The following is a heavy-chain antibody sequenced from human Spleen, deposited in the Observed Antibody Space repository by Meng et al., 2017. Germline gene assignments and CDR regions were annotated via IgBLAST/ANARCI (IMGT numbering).Heavy chain of an antibody. J-gene: IGHJ6*02. CDR3: ARGKGAYHDSSGYRYGMDV. Sequence: ASVKVSCKASGYTFTSYGISWVRQAPGQGLAWMGWISAYNGNTNYAQKLQGRVTMTTDTSTSTAYMELRSLRSDDTAVYYCARGKGAYHDSSGYRYGMDVWGQGTTVTVSS. D-gene: IGHD3-22*01. CDR2: ISAYNGNT. CDR1: GYTFTSYG. V-gene: IGHV1-18*01.